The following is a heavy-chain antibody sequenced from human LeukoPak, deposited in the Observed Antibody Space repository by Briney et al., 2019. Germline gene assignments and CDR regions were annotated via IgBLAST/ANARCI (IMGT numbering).Heavy chain of an antibody. V-gene: IGHV4-38-2*02. CDR2: IYHSGST. D-gene: IGHD6-25*01. J-gene: IGHJ4*02. CDR3: ARERGHSDY. Sequence: SETLSLTCTVSGYSISSGYYWGWIRQPPGKGLEWIGSIYHSGSTYYNLSLKSRVTISVDTSKNQFSLKLSSVTAADTAVYYCARERGHSDYWGQGTLVTVSS. CDR1: GYSISSGYY.